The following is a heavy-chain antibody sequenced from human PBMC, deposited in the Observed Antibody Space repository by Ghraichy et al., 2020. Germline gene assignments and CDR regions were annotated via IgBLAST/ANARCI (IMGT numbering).Heavy chain of an antibody. CDR1: GGSISSYY. V-gene: IGHV4-59*01. CDR3: ARVDCSSTSCINDY. J-gene: IGHJ4*02. Sequence: SQTLSLTCTVSGGSISSYYWSWIRQPPGKGLEWIGYIYYSGSTNYNPSLKSRVTISVDTSKNQFSLKLSSVTAADTAVYYCARVDCSSTSCINDYWGQGTLVTVSS. CDR2: IYYSGST. D-gene: IGHD2-2*01.